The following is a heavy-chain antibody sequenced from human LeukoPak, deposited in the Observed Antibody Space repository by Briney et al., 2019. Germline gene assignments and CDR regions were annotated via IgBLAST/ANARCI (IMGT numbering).Heavy chain of an antibody. V-gene: IGHV4-61*08. J-gene: IGHJ4*02. Sequence: SEALSLTCTVSGGSISSGGYYWSWIRQPPGKGLGWIGYIYYSGSTNYNPSLKSRVTISVDTSKNQFSLKLSSVTAADTAVYYCAITDGITGTVDYWGQGTLVTVSS. CDR1: GGSISSGGYY. CDR2: IYYSGST. D-gene: IGHD1-20*01. CDR3: AITDGITGTVDY.